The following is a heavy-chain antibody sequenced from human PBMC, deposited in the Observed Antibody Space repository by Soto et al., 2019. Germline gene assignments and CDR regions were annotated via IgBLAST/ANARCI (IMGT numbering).Heavy chain of an antibody. CDR3: ARLLRHNYYGMDV. Sequence: SDTLSLTCTVSGGSISSGDYYWSWIRQHPGKGLEWIGSIYYSGSTYYNPSLKSRVTISVDTSKNQFSLKLSSVTAADTAVYNCARLLRHNYYGMDVWGQGTTVTVSS. D-gene: IGHD5-12*01. CDR1: GGSISSGDYY. CDR2: IYYSGST. J-gene: IGHJ6*02. V-gene: IGHV4-39*01.